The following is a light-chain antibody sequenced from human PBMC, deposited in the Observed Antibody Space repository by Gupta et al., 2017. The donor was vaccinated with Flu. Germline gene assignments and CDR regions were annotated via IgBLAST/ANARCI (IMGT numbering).Light chain of an antibody. CDR3: QSAASSGNYFV. V-gene: IGLV3-25*02. CDR2: KES. Sequence: SFALPQPPSVSVSPGHTARITCSGDALPKQYAYWYQQKPGQAPVLVIYKESERPSGIPERFSGSSSGTTATLTITGVQAEDEADYYCQSAASSGNYFVFGGGTKLTVL. CDR1: ALPKQY. J-gene: IGLJ2*01.